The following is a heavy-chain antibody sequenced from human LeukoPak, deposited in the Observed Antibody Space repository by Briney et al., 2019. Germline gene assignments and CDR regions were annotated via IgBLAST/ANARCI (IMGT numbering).Heavy chain of an antibody. D-gene: IGHD3-9*01. CDR2: IIPIFGTA. CDR1: RGTFSSYA. CDR3: ARDTDHYDILTGYYTFDWFDP. J-gene: IGHJ5*02. V-gene: IGHV1-69*13. Sequence: GASVKVSRKASRGTFSSYAISWVRQATGQGREWVGGIIPIFGTANYAQKFQGGVTITADESMSTACMELSRLRSEDTAVYYCARDTDHYDILTGYYTFDWFDPWGQGTLVTVSS.